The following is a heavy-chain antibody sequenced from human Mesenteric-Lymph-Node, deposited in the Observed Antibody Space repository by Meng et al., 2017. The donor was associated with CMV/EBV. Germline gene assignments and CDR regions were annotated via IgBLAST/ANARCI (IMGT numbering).Heavy chain of an antibody. CDR1: GGSVSSGSYY. V-gene: IGHV4-61*01. Sequence: SETLSLTCTVSGGSVSSGSYYWSWIRQPPGKGLEWIGYIYYSGSTNYNPSLKSRVTISVDTSKNQFSLKLSSVTAADTAVYYCARMALLDCSSTSCYQGWFDPWGQGTLVTVSS. CDR3: ARMALLDCSSTSCYQGWFDP. D-gene: IGHD2-2*01. J-gene: IGHJ5*02. CDR2: IYYSGST.